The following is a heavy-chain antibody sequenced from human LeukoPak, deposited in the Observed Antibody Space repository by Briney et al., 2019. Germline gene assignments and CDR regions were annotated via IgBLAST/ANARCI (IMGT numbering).Heavy chain of an antibody. CDR3: ARGETVYGGAIVY. Sequence: ASVKVSCKASGYTFTGYYMHWVRQAPGQGLEWRGCINPNSGGTKYAQKFQGGVTLTRDTSIRTAYMEVSRLRSDDTAVYYCARGETVYGGAIVYWGQGNLVTVSS. J-gene: IGHJ4*02. D-gene: IGHD3-16*02. CDR1: GYTFTGYY. V-gene: IGHV1-2*02. CDR2: INPNSGGT.